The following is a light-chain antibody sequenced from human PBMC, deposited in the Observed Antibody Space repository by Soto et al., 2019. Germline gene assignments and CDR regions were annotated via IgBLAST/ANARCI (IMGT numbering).Light chain of an antibody. Sequence: SYELTQPPSVSVAPGETARISCGGNNIGSKSVHWYQQRPGQAPVVVLYYDKDRPSGIPERFSGSNSGNTATLTISRAVAGDEADYYCQVWDSSTDHVVFGGGTKLTVL. CDR1: NIGSKS. V-gene: IGLV3-21*04. CDR2: YDK. J-gene: IGLJ2*01. CDR3: QVWDSSTDHVV.